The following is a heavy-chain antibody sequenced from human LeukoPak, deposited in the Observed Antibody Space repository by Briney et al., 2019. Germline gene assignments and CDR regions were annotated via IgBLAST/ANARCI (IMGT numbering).Heavy chain of an antibody. CDR2: ISSSSSYI. D-gene: IGHD6-19*01. J-gene: IGHJ4*02. CDR3: ARDFYSSGCKGD. CDR1: GFTFSSYS. Sequence: GGSLSLSCAASGFTFSSYSMNWVRQAPGKGLEWVSSISSSSSYIYYADSVKGRFTISRDNAKNSLYLQMNSLRAEDTAVYYCARDFYSSGCKGDWGQGTLATVSS. V-gene: IGHV3-21*01.